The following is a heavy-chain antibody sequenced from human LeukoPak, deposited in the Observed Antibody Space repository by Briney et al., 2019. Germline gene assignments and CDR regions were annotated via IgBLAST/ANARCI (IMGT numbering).Heavy chain of an antibody. D-gene: IGHD2-15*01. J-gene: IGHJ4*02. Sequence: GGSLRLSCAASGFTFSSYAMSWVRQAPGKGLEWVCAISAGGDATFYADSVKGRFTVSRDNPKNTLSLQMNSLRGEDTAIYYCADHFPYCSRGSCSYFDHWGQGTLVTVSS. CDR3: ADHFPYCSRGSCSYFDH. CDR1: GFTFSSYA. CDR2: ISAGGDAT. V-gene: IGHV3-23*01.